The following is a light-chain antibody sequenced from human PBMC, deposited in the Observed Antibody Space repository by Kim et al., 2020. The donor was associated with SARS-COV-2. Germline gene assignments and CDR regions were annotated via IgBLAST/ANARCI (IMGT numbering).Light chain of an antibody. V-gene: IGLV3-1*01. Sequence: VSPGHTASITCSGDKVGDKYACWYQQKPGQSPVLVIYQDSKRPSGIPERFSGSNSGNTATLTISGTQAMDEADYYCQAWDSSTVVFGGGTQLTVL. J-gene: IGLJ2*01. CDR3: QAWDSSTVV. CDR2: QDS. CDR1: KVGDKY.